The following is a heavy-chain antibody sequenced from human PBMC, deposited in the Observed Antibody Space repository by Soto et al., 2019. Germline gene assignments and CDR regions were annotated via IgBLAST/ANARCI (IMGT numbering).Heavy chain of an antibody. D-gene: IGHD2-21*02. V-gene: IGHV1-18*01. CDR3: ARDMTSDY. Sequence: ASVKVSCKTSGYTFTSYGISWVRQAPGQGLEWMGWISTDKGKTNYAQKFQGRVTMTTDTSTSTAYMELRSLRSEDTAVYYCARDMTSDYWGQGTLVTVSS. CDR2: ISTDKGKT. CDR1: GYTFTSYG. J-gene: IGHJ4*02.